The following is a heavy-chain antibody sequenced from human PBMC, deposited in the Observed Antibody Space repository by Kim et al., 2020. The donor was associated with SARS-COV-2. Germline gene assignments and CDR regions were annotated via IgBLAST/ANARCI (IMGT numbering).Heavy chain of an antibody. CDR2: IYYSGST. D-gene: IGHD6-6*01. V-gene: IGHV4-59*01. J-gene: IGHJ6*02. CDR3: ARDQTKLVGYYYGMDV. CDR1: GGSISSYY. Sequence: SETLSLTCTVSGGSISSYYWSWIRQPPGKGLEWIGYIYYSGSTNYNPSLKSRVTISVDTSKNQFSLKLSSVTAADTAVYYCARDQTKLVGYYYGMDVWGQGTTVSVSS.